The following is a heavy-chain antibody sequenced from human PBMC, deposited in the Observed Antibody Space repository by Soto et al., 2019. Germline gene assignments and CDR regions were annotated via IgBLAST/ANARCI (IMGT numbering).Heavy chain of an antibody. D-gene: IGHD4-4*01. V-gene: IGHV4-39*01. CDR2: IDYSGTA. J-gene: IGHJ4*02. CDR3: ARTTGRHLDF. Sequence: SETLPLTCTVSYGSISFSTGFWGWVRQPPGKGLEWIGNIDYSGTAYFNTSLGTRVTFPVDTSKNQFSLTLYSVTAADTAVYYCARTTGRHLDFWGQGILVTVSS. CDR1: YGSISFSTGF.